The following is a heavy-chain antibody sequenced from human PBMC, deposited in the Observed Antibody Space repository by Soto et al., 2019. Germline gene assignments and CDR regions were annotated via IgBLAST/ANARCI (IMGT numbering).Heavy chain of an antibody. Sequence: SVKVSCKASGYTFTYRYLHWVRQAPGQALEWMGWITPFNGNTNYAQKFQDRVTITRDRPMSTAYMELSSLRSEDTAMYYCASIGTTDRPYAFDIWGQGTMVTVSS. V-gene: IGHV1-45*02. D-gene: IGHD5-12*01. CDR2: ITPFNGNT. J-gene: IGHJ3*02. CDR3: ASIGTTDRPYAFDI. CDR1: GYTFTYRY.